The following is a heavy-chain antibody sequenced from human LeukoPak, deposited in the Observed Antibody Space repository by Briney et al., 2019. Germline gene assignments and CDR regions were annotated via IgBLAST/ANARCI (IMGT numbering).Heavy chain of an antibody. CDR2: INHSGST. V-gene: IGHV4-34*01. D-gene: IGHD3-22*01. CDR1: GGSFSGYY. Sequence: SETLSLTCAVYGGSFSGYYWSWIRQPPGKGLEWIGEINHSGSTNYNPSLKSRVTISVDTSKNQFSLKLSSVTAADTAVYYCARDRLDISGYFDAFDVWGQGTMVTVSS. CDR3: ARDRLDISGYFDAFDV. J-gene: IGHJ3*01.